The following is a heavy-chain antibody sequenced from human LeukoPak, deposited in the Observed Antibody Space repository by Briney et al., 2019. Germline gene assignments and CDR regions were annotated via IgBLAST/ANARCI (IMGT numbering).Heavy chain of an antibody. Sequence: SVKVSCKASGGTFSSYAISWVRQAPGQGLEWMGRIIPILGIANYAQKFQGRVTITADKSTSTAYMELSSLRSGDTAVYYCARGKAAAAYDYWGQGTLVTVSS. CDR1: GGTFSSYA. D-gene: IGHD6-13*01. V-gene: IGHV1-69*04. CDR3: ARGKAAAAYDY. CDR2: IIPILGIA. J-gene: IGHJ4*02.